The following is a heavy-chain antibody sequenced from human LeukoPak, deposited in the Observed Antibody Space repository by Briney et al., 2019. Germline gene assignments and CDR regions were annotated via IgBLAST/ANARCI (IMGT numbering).Heavy chain of an antibody. CDR1: GGSISSSSYS. CDR2: MYHSGTT. J-gene: IGHJ4*02. Sequence: SETLSLTCSVSGGSISSSSYSWTWIRQPPGKGLEWVGTMYHSGTTYYNPPLTSRGTISVDTSKNQFSLRLKFVTAADTAVYYCARGSIAEAAAFDYWGQGTLVTVSS. CDR3: ARGSIAEAAAFDY. V-gene: IGHV4-39*07. D-gene: IGHD6-13*01.